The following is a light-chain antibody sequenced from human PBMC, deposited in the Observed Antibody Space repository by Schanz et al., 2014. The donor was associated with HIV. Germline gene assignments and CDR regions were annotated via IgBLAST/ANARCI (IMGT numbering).Light chain of an antibody. V-gene: IGLV2-23*02. J-gene: IGLJ2*01. CDR3: SSHAGRNSFVV. CDR1: SNDVGTTDR. CDR2: EVS. Sequence: QSALAQPASVSGSPGQSITISCTGTSNDVGTTDRVSWYQQHPDKAPKLMIYEVSERPPGVSSRFSGSKSANTASLTISGLQAEDEADYYCSSHAGRNSFVVFGGGTKLTVL.